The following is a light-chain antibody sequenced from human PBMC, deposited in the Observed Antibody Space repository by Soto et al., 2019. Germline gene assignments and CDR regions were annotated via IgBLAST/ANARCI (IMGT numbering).Light chain of an antibody. CDR2: GAS. CDR1: QSVSSTY. CDR3: QQYHDWPIT. J-gene: IGKJ5*01. V-gene: IGKV3-20*01. Sequence: EIVLTQSPGTLSLSPGEGGALSCRASQSVSSTYLIWYQQKPGQAPRLLIYGASSRATGVPDRFSGGGSGTEFTFTISSLQSEDFAVYHCQQYHDWPITFGQGTRLEIK.